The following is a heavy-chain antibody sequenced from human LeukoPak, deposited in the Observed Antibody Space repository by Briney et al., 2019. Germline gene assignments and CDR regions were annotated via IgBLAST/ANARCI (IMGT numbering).Heavy chain of an antibody. J-gene: IGHJ4*02. CDR2: IWYDGSNK. V-gene: IGHV3-33*01. Sequence: GGSLRLSCAASGFTFSSYGMHWVRQAPGKGLEWVAVIWYDGSNKYYADSVKGRFTISRDNSKNTLYLQMNSLRAEDTAVYYCARDIRRYCSSTSCQNFDHWGQGTLVTVSS. CDR3: ARDIRRYCSSTSCQNFDH. D-gene: IGHD2-2*01. CDR1: GFTFSSYG.